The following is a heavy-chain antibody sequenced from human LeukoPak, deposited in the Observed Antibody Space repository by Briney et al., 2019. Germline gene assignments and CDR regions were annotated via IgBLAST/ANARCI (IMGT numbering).Heavy chain of an antibody. Sequence: ASVKVSYKASGYTFTSYYTHWVRQAPGQGLEWMGIINPSGGSTSYAQKFQGRVTMTRDTSTSTVYMELSSLRSEDTAVYYCARGQPKSEYYDYVWGSYRENWFDPWGQGTLVTVSS. CDR2: INPSGGST. J-gene: IGHJ5*02. CDR1: GYTFTSYY. CDR3: ARGQPKSEYYDYVWGSYRENWFDP. D-gene: IGHD3-16*02. V-gene: IGHV1-46*01.